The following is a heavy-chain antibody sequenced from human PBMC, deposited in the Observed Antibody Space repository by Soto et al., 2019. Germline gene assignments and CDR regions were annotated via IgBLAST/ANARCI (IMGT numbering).Heavy chain of an antibody. CDR3: TASIGWYNAFDI. V-gene: IGHV3-23*01. CDR2: ISGSGGST. J-gene: IGHJ3*02. D-gene: IGHD6-19*01. CDR1: GFTFSSYA. Sequence: EVQLLESGGGLVQPGGSLRLSCAASGFTFSSYAMSWVRQAPGKGLEWVSAISGSGGSTYYADSVKGRFTISRDNSKNTLYLQMNSLRAEDTAVYYCTASIGWYNAFDIWGQGTMVTVYS.